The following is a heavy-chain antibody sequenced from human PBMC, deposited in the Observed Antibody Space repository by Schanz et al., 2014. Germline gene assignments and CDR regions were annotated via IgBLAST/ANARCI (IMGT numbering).Heavy chain of an antibody. J-gene: IGHJ4*02. CDR1: GFSFGTYA. D-gene: IGHD6-13*01. Sequence: EVQLLESGGGLVQPGGSLRLSCAASGFSFGTYAMSWVRQAPGRGLEWVSSFNDGGVNKYYADSVKGRFTISSDNSKSTLYLQMSSLRAEDTAVYYCAKSQGSSFDSWGQGTLVTVSS. CDR3: AKSQGSSFDS. V-gene: IGHV3-23*01. CDR2: FNDGGVNK.